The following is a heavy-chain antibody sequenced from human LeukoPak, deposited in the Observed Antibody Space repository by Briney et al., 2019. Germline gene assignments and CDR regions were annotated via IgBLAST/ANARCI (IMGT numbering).Heavy chain of an antibody. CDR2: ISSSSSDI. V-gene: IGHV3-21*01. D-gene: IGHD1-26*01. CDR3: ARGPYSGSYYFDY. J-gene: IGHJ4*02. CDR1: GFSLSSYA. Sequence: PGGSLRLSCAASGFSLSSYAMNWVRQAPGKGLEWVSPISSSSSDIYYANSVKGRFTISRDNAKNSLYLQMNSLRAEDTAVYYCARGPYSGSYYFDYWGQGTLVTVSS.